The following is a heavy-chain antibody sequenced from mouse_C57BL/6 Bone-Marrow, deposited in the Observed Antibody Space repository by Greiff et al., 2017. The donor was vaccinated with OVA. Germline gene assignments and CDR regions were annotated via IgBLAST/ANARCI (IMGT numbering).Heavy chain of an antibody. Sequence: DVQLVESGGDLVKPGGSLKLSCAASGFTFSSYGMSWVRQTPDKRLEWVATISSGGSYTYYPDSVKGRFTISRDNAKNTLYLQMSSLKSEDTAMYYCASGGSSYWFAYWGQGTLVTVSA. CDR2: ISSGGSYT. J-gene: IGHJ3*01. CDR3: ASGGSSYWFAY. D-gene: IGHD1-1*01. V-gene: IGHV5-6*01. CDR1: GFTFSSYG.